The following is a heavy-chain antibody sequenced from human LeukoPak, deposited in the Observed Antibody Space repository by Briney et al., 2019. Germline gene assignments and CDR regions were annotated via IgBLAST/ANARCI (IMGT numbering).Heavy chain of an antibody. J-gene: IGHJ4*02. V-gene: IGHV3-48*01. Sequence: GGSLRLSCAASGFTFSSYSMNWVRQAPGKGLEWVSYISSSSSTIYYADSVKGRFTIPRDNAKNSLYLQMNSLRAEDTAVYYCARDLVGAVDYWGQGTLVTVSS. CDR3: ARDLVGAVDY. CDR1: GFTFSSYS. CDR2: ISSSSSTI. D-gene: IGHD1-26*01.